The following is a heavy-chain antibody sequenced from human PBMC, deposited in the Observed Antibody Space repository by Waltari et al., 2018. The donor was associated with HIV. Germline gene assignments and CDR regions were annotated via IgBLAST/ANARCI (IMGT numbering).Heavy chain of an antibody. CDR1: GGSISSYY. CDR3: ASTSIAARPPRFDP. Sequence: QVQLQESDPGLVKPSETLSLTCTVSGGSISSYYWSWIRQPPGKGLEWIGYIYYSGSTNYNPSLKSRVTISVDTSKNQFSLKLSSVTAADTAVYYCASTSIAARPPRFDPWGQGTLVTVSS. CDR2: IYYSGST. V-gene: IGHV4-59*01. J-gene: IGHJ5*02. D-gene: IGHD6-6*01.